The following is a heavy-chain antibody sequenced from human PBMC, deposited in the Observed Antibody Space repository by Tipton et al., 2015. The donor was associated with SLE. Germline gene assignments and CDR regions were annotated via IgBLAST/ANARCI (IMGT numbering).Heavy chain of an antibody. CDR3: ARGTTYFSSGTYYWWDY. CDR2: IYTSGST. J-gene: IGHJ4*02. CDR1: GGSISSGSYY. Sequence: TLSLTCTVSGGSISSGSYYWSWIRQPAGKGLEWIGRIYTSGSTNYNPSLKSRITISVDMSKNQFSLKLNSVTAADTAVYYCARGTTYFSSGTYYWWDYWGQGTLVTVSS. V-gene: IGHV4-61*02. D-gene: IGHD3-10*01.